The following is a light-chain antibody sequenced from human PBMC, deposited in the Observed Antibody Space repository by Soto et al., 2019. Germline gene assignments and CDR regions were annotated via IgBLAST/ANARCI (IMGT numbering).Light chain of an antibody. CDR1: SSDVGGYNY. Sequence: SALPQPASGSGSPGQSITISCTGTSSDVGGYNYVSWYQQHPGKAPKLMIYDVSNRPSGVSNRFSGSKSGNTASLTISGLQAEDEADYYCSSYTSSSTLGVFGTGTKVTVL. J-gene: IGLJ1*01. V-gene: IGLV2-14*01. CDR3: SSYTSSSTLGV. CDR2: DVS.